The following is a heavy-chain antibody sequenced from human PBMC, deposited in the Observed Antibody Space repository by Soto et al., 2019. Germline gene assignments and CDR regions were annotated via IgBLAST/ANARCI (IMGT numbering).Heavy chain of an antibody. J-gene: IGHJ4*02. CDR1: GYTFSSYG. CDR3: ARDDYPYYDDSSGYHFDY. D-gene: IGHD3-22*01. CDR2: ISAYNDNT. V-gene: IGHV1-18*01. Sequence: ASVKVSCKASGYTFSSYGISWVRQAPGQGLEWMGWISAYNDNTKYAQKFQGRVTMTTDTSTSTAYMELRSLRSDDTAVYYCARDDYPYYDDSSGYHFDYWGQGALVTVSS.